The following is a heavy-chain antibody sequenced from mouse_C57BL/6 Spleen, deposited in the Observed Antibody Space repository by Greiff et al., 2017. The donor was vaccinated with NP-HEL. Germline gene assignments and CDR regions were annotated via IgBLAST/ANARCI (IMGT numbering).Heavy chain of an antibody. V-gene: IGHV1-54*01. CDR2: INPGSGGT. D-gene: IGHD1-1*01. J-gene: IGHJ2*01. CDR3: ARRDYYGSSYYFDY. CDR1: GYAFTNYL. Sequence: QVQLKQSGAELVRPGTSVKVSCKASGYAFTNYLIEWVQQRPGQGLEWIGVINPGSGGTNYNEKFKGKATLTADKSSSTAYMQLSSLTSEDSAVYCCARRDYYGSSYYFDYWGQGTTLTVSS.